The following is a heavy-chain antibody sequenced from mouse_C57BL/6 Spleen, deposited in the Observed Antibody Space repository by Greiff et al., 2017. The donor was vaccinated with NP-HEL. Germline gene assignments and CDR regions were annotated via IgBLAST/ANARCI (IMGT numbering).Heavy chain of an antibody. CDR2: IDPSDSYT. Sequence: QVHVKQPGAELVMPGASVKLSCKASGYTFTSYWMHWVKQGPGQGLEWIGEIDPSDSYTNYNQKFKGKSTLTVDKSSSTAYMQLSSLTSEDSAVYYCARYGSSYDWYFDVWGTGTTVTVSS. J-gene: IGHJ1*03. CDR3: ARYGSSYDWYFDV. CDR1: GYTFTSYW. D-gene: IGHD1-1*01. V-gene: IGHV1-69*01.